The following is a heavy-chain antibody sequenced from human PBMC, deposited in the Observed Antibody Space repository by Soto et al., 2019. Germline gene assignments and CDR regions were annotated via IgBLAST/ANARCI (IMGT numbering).Heavy chain of an antibody. CDR2: ISGSGGST. D-gene: IGHD3-10*01. J-gene: IGHJ4*02. CDR1: GFTFSSYA. Sequence: GGSLRLSCAASGFTFSSYAMSWVRQAPGKGLEWVSAISGSGGSTYYADSVKGRFTISRDNSKNTLYLQMNSLRAEDTAVYYCANLSGAKRRWRFGGILGWGQGTLVTVSS. V-gene: IGHV3-23*01. CDR3: ANLSGAKRRWRFGGILG.